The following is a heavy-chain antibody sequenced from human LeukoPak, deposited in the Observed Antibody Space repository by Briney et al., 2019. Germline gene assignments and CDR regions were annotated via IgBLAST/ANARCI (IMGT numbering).Heavy chain of an antibody. V-gene: IGHV3-48*04. D-gene: IGHD5-24*01. CDR3: ARGGLDAYDY. CDR1: GFTFSSYA. Sequence: PGGSLRLSCAASGFTFSSYAMSWVRQAPGKGLDWVSYISITSNTIHYADSVKGRFTISRDNAKDSLYLQMTSLRADDTAIYYCARGGLDAYDYWGQGTPVTVSS. J-gene: IGHJ4*02. CDR2: ISITSNTI.